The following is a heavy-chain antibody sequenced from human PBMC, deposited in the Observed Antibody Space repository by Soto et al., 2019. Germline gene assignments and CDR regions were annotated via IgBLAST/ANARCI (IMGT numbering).Heavy chain of an antibody. D-gene: IGHD4-17*01. CDR1: GFTYSNSA. CDR2: IIVGSGNT. V-gene: IGHV1-58*02. CDR3: AALRNYGDYYDAFDI. J-gene: IGHJ3*02. Sequence: SVTVSCQASGFTYSNSAMQWVRQARGQRLEWIGWIIVGSGNTNYAQKFQERVTITRDMSTSTAYMELSSLRSEGTAVYYCAALRNYGDYYDAFDIWGQGTLVT.